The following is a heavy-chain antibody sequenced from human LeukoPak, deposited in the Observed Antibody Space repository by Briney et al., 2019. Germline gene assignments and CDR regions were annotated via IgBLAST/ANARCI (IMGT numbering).Heavy chain of an antibody. J-gene: IGHJ4*02. V-gene: IGHV1-2*04. Sequence: GASVKVSCKASGYTFTGYYMHWVRQAPGQGLEWMGWINPNSGGTNYAQKFQGWVTMTRDTSISTAYMELSGLRSDDTAVYYCARALKWELLFDYWGQGTLVTVSS. CDR1: GYTFTGYY. D-gene: IGHD1-26*01. CDR3: ARALKWELLFDY. CDR2: INPNSGGT.